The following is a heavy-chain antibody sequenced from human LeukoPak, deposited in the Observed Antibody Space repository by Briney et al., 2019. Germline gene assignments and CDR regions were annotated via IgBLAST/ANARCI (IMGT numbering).Heavy chain of an antibody. Sequence: GGSLRLSCAASGFTITTYAMSWVRQAPGKGLDWVSAISGSGDSTYYADSVKGRFTISRDNSKNTLYLQMNSLRAEDTAVYYCAKVVVRMTTDLFDYWGQGTLVTVSS. CDR3: AKVVVRMTTDLFDY. CDR1: GFTITTYA. CDR2: ISGSGDST. D-gene: IGHD4-17*01. V-gene: IGHV3-23*01. J-gene: IGHJ4*02.